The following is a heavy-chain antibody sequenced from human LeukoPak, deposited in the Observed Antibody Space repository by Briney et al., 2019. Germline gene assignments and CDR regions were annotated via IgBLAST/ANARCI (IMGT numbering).Heavy chain of an antibody. CDR1: GYSFTSYW. CDR3: ASGSAWGGSYREYYFDY. D-gene: IGHD1-26*01. V-gene: IGHV5-51*01. J-gene: IGHJ4*02. CDR2: IYPGDSDT. Sequence: GESLKISCKGSGYSFTSYWIGWVRQMPGKGLEWMGIIYPGDSDTRDSPSFQGQVTISADKSISTAYLQWSSLKASDTAMYYCASGSAWGGSYREYYFDYWGQGTLVTVSS.